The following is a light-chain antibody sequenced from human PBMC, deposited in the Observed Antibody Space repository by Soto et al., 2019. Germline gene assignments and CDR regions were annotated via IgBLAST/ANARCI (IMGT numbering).Light chain of an antibody. CDR3: QQLNSYPSIT. CDR1: QGISSD. CDR2: AAS. V-gene: IGKV1-9*01. J-gene: IGKJ5*01. Sequence: LNKSPSFLSVSVGDRVTLTCRASQGISSDLAWYQQKPGKAPKLLIYAASTLQSGVPSRFSGSGSGTEFTLTISSLQPEDFATYYCQQLNSYPSITFGQGTRLEI.